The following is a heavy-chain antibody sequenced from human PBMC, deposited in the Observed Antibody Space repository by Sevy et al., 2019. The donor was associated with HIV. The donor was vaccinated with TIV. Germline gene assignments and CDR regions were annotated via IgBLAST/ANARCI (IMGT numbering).Heavy chain of an antibody. D-gene: IGHD6-13*01. CDR1: GFTFNNYA. J-gene: IGHJ4*02. CDR2: IQDDGNNI. V-gene: IGHV3-30*04. CDR3: ARGGFSSSWSLGNYFDY. Sequence: GGSLRLSCATSGFTFNNYALHWVRQAPGKGLEWVAVIQDDGNNIYYADSVKGRFTISRDNSKSTLFLQMNSLRAEDTAVYYCARGGFSSSWSLGNYFDYWGQGTLVTVSS.